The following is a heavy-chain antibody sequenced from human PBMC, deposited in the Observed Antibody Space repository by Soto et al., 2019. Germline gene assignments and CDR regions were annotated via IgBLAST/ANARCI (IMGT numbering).Heavy chain of an antibody. CDR1: GGSFSGYY. J-gene: IGHJ5*02. Sequence: SETLSLTCAVYGGSFSGYYWSWIRQPPGKGLEWIGEINHSGSTNYNPSLKSRVTISVDTSKNQFSLKLSSVTAADTAVYYCARGSKDVAGIRRLKNWFDHWGQGTLVTVS. CDR3: ARGSKDVAGIRRLKNWFDH. CDR2: INHSGST. V-gene: IGHV4-34*01. D-gene: IGHD6-19*01.